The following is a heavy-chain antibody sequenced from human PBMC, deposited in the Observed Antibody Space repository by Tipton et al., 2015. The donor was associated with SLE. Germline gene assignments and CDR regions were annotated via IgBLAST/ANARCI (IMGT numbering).Heavy chain of an antibody. J-gene: IGHJ4*02. CDR1: GGSISSHY. Sequence: TLSLTCTVSGGSISSHYWSWIRQPPGKGLEWIGYIYYSGNTNYNPSLKSRVTISIDTSKNQLSLKLTSVTAADTAVYYCAREVYRTGSGYYFDYWDQGTLVTVSS. D-gene: IGHD6-19*01. CDR2: IYYSGNT. V-gene: IGHV4-59*11. CDR3: AREVYRTGSGYYFDY.